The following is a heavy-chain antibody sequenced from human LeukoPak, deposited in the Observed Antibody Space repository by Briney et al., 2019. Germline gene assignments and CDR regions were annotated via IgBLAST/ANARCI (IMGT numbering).Heavy chain of an antibody. CDR1: GGSISSSNYY. Sequence: TSETLSLTCTVSGGSISSSNYYWGWIRQPPGKGLEWIGSIYYSGSTYYNPSFKSRVTISVDTSKNQFSLKLSSVTAADTAVYYCARDNPPDYYDSSGWLTLGYFQHWGQGTLVTVSS. CDR2: IYYSGST. V-gene: IGHV4-39*07. D-gene: IGHD3-22*01. J-gene: IGHJ1*01. CDR3: ARDNPPDYYDSSGWLTLGYFQH.